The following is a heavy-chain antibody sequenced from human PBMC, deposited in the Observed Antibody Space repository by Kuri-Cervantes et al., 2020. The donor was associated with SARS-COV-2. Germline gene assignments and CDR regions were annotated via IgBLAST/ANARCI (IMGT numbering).Heavy chain of an antibody. CDR3: AREKRGYYYYYYMDV. J-gene: IGHJ6*03. Sequence: SDTLSLTCTVSGGSISSSSYYWGWIRQPPGKGLEWIGSIYYSGSTYYNPSLKSRVTISVDTSKNQFSLKLSSVTAADTAVYYCAREKRGYYYYYYMDVWGKGTTVTVSS. CDR2: IYYSGST. CDR1: GGSISSSSYY. V-gene: IGHV4-39*07.